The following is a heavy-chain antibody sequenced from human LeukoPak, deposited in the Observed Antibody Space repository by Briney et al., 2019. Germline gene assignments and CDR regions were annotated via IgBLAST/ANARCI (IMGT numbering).Heavy chain of an antibody. CDR2: ITPNADRA. Sequence: GGSLRLSCAASGFTFGSYGMSWVRQAPGKGLEWVSFITPNADRASYADSVKGRFTISRDNPRNTLYMQMNSLRDEDTAVYYCAIMHGYYDGSGYWVQWGQGTLATVSS. CDR1: GFTFGSYG. V-gene: IGHV3-23*01. CDR3: AIMHGYYDGSGYWVQ. J-gene: IGHJ1*01. D-gene: IGHD3-22*01.